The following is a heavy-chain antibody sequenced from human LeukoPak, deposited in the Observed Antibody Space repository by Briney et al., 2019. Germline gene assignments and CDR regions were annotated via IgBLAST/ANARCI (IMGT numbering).Heavy chain of an antibody. V-gene: IGHV2-70*11. Sequence: SGPALVKPTQTLTLTCTFSGFSLSTSGMCVSWIRQPPGKAVEWLARIDWDDDKYYSTSLKTRLTISKDTSKNQVVLTMTNMDPVDTATYYCAHDSPGSYGMDVWGQGTTVTVSS. CDR3: AHDSPGSYGMDV. CDR1: GFSLSTSGMC. D-gene: IGHD3-10*01. CDR2: IDWDDDK. J-gene: IGHJ6*02.